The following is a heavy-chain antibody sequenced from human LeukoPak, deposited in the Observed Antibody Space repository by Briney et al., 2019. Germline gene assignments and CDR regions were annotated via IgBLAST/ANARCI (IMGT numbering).Heavy chain of an antibody. Sequence: PSETLSLTCTVSGVSISSGSYYWSWIPQPAGKGLEWIGSMYHSGSTYYNPSLKSRVTISVDTSKHQFSLKLSSVTAADTAVYYCARCRSTSCPFDYWGQGTLVTVSS. CDR2: MYHSGST. CDR1: GVSISSGSYY. J-gene: IGHJ4*02. D-gene: IGHD2-2*01. CDR3: ARCRSTSCPFDY. V-gene: IGHV4-39*07.